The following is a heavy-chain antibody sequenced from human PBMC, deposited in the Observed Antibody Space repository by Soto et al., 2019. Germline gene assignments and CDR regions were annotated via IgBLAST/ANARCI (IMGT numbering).Heavy chain of an antibody. Sequence: ASVKGSCKASGYTFTSYYMHWGRQAPGQGLEWMGIINPSGGSTSYAQKFQGRVTMTRDTSTSTVYMELSSLRSEDTAVYYCARAGYCSGGSCYPEPYYFDYWGQGTLVTVSS. CDR1: GYTFTSYY. CDR2: INPSGGST. V-gene: IGHV1-46*01. CDR3: ARAGYCSGGSCYPEPYYFDY. J-gene: IGHJ4*02. D-gene: IGHD2-15*01.